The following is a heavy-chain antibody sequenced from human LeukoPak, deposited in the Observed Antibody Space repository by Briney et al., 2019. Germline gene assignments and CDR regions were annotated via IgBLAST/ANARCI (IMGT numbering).Heavy chain of an antibody. D-gene: IGHD6-13*01. J-gene: IGHJ3*02. CDR3: ARSGRIAAAGPDAFDI. CDR1: GFTFSSYS. CDR2: ISSSSSTI. Sequence: GVSLRLSCAASGFTFSSYSMNWVRQAPGKGLKWVSYISSSSSTIYYADSVKGRFTISRDNAKNSLYLQMNSLRAEDTAVYYCARSGRIAAAGPDAFDIWGQGTMVTVSS. V-gene: IGHV3-48*01.